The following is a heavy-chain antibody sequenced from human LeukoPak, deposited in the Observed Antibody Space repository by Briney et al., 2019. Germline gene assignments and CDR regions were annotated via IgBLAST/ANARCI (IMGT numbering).Heavy chain of an antibody. CDR1: GFTFSSYE. Sequence: GGSLRLSCAASGFTFSSYEMNWVRQAPGKGLEWVSYISSSGSTIYYADSVKGRFTISRDNAKNSLYLQMNSLRAKDTALYYCARDYYDSSGSSWFDPWGQGTLVTVSS. J-gene: IGHJ5*02. V-gene: IGHV3-48*03. CDR2: ISSSGSTI. CDR3: ARDYYDSSGSSWFDP. D-gene: IGHD3-22*01.